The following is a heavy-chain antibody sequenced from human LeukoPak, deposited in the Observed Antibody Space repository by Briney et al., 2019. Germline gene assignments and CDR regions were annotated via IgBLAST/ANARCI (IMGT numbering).Heavy chain of an antibody. CDR3: ASSTPAVTAFDY. V-gene: IGHV1-69*04. J-gene: IGHJ4*02. D-gene: IGHD2-15*01. Sequence: SVKVPCKASGGTFSSYAISWVRQAPGQGLEWMGRIIPILGIANYAQKFQGRVTITADKSTSTAYMELSSLRSEDTAVYYCASSTPAVTAFDYWGQGTLVTVSS. CDR2: IIPILGIA. CDR1: GGTFSSYA.